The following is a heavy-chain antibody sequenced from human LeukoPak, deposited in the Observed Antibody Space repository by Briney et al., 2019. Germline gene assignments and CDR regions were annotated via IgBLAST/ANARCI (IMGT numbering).Heavy chain of an antibody. CDR2: INAGNGNT. D-gene: IGHD3-10*01. CDR3: ARGVTMVRGVIRTLIFDY. CDR1: GYTFTSYA. V-gene: IGHV1-3*01. Sequence: ASVKVSCKASGYTFTSYAMHWVRQAPGQRLEWMGWINAGNGNTKYSQEFQGRVTITRDTSASTAYMELSSLRSEDTAVYYCARGVTMVRGVIRTLIFDYWGQGTLVTVSS. J-gene: IGHJ4*02.